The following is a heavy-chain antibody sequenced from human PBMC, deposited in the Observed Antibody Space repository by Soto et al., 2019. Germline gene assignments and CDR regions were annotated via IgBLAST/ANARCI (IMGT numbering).Heavy chain of an antibody. J-gene: IGHJ4*02. CDR3: ARERAVSANFFDY. CDR1: GYTFTRYA. CDR2: INAGSGSS. V-gene: IGHV1-3*01. Sequence: VKVSCKASGYTFTRYAIHWVRQAPGQGLEWMGWINAGSGSSRYSQNFQGRVTITRDTSASTAYMELNSLVFEDTGVYFCARERAVSANFFDYWGQGTLVTVSS. D-gene: IGHD2-21*02.